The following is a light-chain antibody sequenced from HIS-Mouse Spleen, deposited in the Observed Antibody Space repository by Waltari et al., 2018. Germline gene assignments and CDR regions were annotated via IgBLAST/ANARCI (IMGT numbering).Light chain of an antibody. J-gene: IGLJ2*01. CDR3: SSYAGSNIVV. Sequence: QSALTQPPSASGSPGQSVTISCTGTSSDVGGYNYVSWYQQHPGKAPKLMIYEVSKRPSGGPDRFAGCKSGNTASLTVSGLQAEDEADYYCSSYAGSNIVVFGGGTKLTVL. CDR2: EVS. CDR1: SSDVGGYNY. V-gene: IGLV2-8*01.